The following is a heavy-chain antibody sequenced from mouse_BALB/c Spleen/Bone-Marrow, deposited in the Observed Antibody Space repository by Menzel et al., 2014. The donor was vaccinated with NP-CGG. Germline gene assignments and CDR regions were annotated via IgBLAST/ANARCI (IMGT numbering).Heavy chain of an antibody. J-gene: IGHJ4*01. D-gene: IGHD2-2*01. CDR3: ARYGFYDAMGY. Sequence: DVQLVESGGGLVQPGGSRKLSCAASGFTFSSFGMHWVRQAPEKGLEWVAYISSGSSTNNYADTVKGRFTISIDNPKNTLFPQMTSLRSEDTAIYYCARYGFYDAMGYWGQGTSVTVSS. V-gene: IGHV5-17*02. CDR2: ISSGSSTN. CDR1: GFTFSSFG.